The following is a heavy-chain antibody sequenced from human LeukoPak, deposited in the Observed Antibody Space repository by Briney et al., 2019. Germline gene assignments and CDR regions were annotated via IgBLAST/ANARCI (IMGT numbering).Heavy chain of an antibody. J-gene: IGHJ4*02. V-gene: IGHV4-39*01. Sequence: SETLSLTCALSGASIITGSPYWGWIRQSPGKGPEWIGTVYYSGSIYYNPSLKSRVTLSVDTSKNQFSLRLTSVTASDTAVYFCARHRGSGSSSIPFDYWGQGTLVTVSS. CDR2: VYYSGSI. D-gene: IGHD3-10*01. CDR3: ARHRGSGSSSIPFDY. CDR1: GASIITGSPY.